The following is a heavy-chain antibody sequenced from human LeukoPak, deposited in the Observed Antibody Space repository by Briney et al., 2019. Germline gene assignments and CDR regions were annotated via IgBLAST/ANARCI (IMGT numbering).Heavy chain of an antibody. CDR2: ISGSGGTT. Sequence: GGSLRLSCEASGFTFSSYAMSWVRQAPGKGPEWVSAISGSGGTTTYADSVKGRFTISRDNSKNTLSLLMSSLRAEDTAVYYCAKGSSGYYYAYWGQGTLVTVSS. CDR1: GFTFSSYA. CDR3: AKGSSGYYYAY. V-gene: IGHV3-23*01. J-gene: IGHJ4*02. D-gene: IGHD3-22*01.